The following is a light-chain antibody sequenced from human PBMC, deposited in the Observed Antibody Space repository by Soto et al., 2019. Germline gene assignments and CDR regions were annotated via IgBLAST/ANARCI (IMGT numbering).Light chain of an antibody. CDR3: QQRNSWPIT. V-gene: IGKV3-11*01. J-gene: IGKJ5*01. CDR1: QSVSSY. Sequence: EIGLTQSPDTLSVSXRERATLSCRASQSVSSYLAWYQQKPGQAPRLLIYDASNRAAGIPARFSGSGFGTDFSLTINNLEPEDFAVYYCQQRNSWPITFGQGTRLEI. CDR2: DAS.